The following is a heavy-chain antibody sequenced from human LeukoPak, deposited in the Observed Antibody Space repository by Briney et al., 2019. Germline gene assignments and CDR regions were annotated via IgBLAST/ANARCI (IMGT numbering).Heavy chain of an antibody. CDR3: ARDFGDSYGYDWFDP. D-gene: IGHD5-18*01. CDR1: GFTFSSYE. J-gene: IGHJ5*02. CDR2: ISSSGGTI. Sequence: GGSLRLSCVASGFTFSSYEMNWVRQAPGKGLEWVSYISSSGGTIYYADSVKGRFTISRDNAKNSLYLQMNSLRAEDTAVYYCARDFGDSYGYDWFDPWGPGTLVTVSS. V-gene: IGHV3-48*03.